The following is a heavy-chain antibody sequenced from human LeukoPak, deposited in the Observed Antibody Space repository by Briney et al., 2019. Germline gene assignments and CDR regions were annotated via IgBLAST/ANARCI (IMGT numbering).Heavy chain of an antibody. CDR3: ARDGYFDL. CDR2: ISAYNGNT. J-gene: IGHJ2*01. Sequence: ASVKVSCKASGYTFTNYGISWVRQAPGQGLEWMGWISAYNGNTNYAQNLQGRVTMTTDTSTTTAHMELRSLRFDDTAVYYCARDGYFDLWGRGTLVTVSS. V-gene: IGHV1-18*01. CDR1: GYTFTNYG.